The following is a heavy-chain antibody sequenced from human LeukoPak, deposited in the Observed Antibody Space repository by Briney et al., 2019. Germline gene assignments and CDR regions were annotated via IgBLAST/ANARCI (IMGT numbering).Heavy chain of an antibody. CDR3: ARISYCTNGVCYASAFDI. CDR1: GGSFSGYY. D-gene: IGHD2-8*01. J-gene: IGHJ3*02. CDR2: INHSGST. Sequence: PSETLSLTCAVYGGSFSGYYWSWIRQPPGKGLEWIGEINHSGSTNYSPSLKSRVTISVDTSKNQFSLKLSSVTAADTAVYYCARISYCTNGVCYASAFDIWGQGTMVTVSS. V-gene: IGHV4-34*01.